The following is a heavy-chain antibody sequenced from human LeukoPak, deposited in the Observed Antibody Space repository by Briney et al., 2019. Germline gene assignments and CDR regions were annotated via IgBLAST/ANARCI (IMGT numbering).Heavy chain of an antibody. CDR3: AGGPGYSSGWYVLSVDY. D-gene: IGHD6-19*01. J-gene: IGHJ4*02. CDR2: ISYDGSIK. Sequence: GRSLRLSCAASGFTFSSYAMHWVRQAPGKGLEWVAVISYDGSIKYYADSVKGRFTTSRDNSKNMLYLQMNSLSAEDTAVYYCAGGPGYSSGWYVLSVDYWGQGTLVTVSS. CDR1: GFTFSSYA. V-gene: IGHV3-30-3*01.